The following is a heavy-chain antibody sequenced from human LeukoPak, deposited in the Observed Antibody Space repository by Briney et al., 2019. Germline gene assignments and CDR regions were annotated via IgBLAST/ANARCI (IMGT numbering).Heavy chain of an antibody. CDR3: ARGSVYCSGGSCYSIYYDMDV. J-gene: IGHJ6*02. Sequence: SETLSLTCTVSGGSISSGDYYWSWIRQPPGKGLEWIGYIYYSGSTYYNPSLKSRVTISVDTSKNQFSLKLSSVTAADTAVYYCARGSVYCSGGSCYSIYYDMDVWGQGTTVTVSS. CDR1: GGSISSGDYY. V-gene: IGHV4-30-4*01. D-gene: IGHD2-15*01. CDR2: IYYSGST.